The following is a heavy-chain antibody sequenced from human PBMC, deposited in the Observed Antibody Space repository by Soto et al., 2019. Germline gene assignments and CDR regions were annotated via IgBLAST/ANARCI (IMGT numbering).Heavy chain of an antibody. CDR1: GFTFSSDA. D-gene: IGHD6-19*01. CDR3: AKDQDSSGWYPH. Sequence: GSLRLSCAASGFTFSSDAMSWVRQAPGKGLEWVSAISGSGGSTYYADSVKGRFTISRDNSKNTLYLQMNSLRAEDTAVYYWAKDQDSSGWYPHWGQGTLVTVSS. V-gene: IGHV3-23*01. J-gene: IGHJ4*02. CDR2: ISGSGGST.